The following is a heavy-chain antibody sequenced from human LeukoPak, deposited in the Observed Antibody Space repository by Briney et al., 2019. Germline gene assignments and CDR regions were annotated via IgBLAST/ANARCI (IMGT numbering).Heavy chain of an antibody. V-gene: IGHV1-18*01. D-gene: IGHD6-13*01. J-gene: IGHJ6*02. CDR2: ISAYNGNT. CDR3: ARGYSSSWYYYYYYGMDV. CDR1: GGTFSSYA. Sequence: GASVKVSCKASGGTFSSYAISWVRQAPGQGLEWMGWISAYNGNTNYAQKLQGRVTMTTDTSTSTAYMELRSLRSDDTAVYYCARGYSSSWYYYYYYGMDVWGQGTTVTVSS.